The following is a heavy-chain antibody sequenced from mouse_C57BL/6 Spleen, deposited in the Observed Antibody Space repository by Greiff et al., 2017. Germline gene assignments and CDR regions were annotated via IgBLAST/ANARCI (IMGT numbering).Heavy chain of an antibody. J-gene: IGHJ2*01. CDR3: ARDTTVVATFDY. D-gene: IGHD1-1*01. Sequence: VQLQQPGTELVKPGASVKLSCKASGYTFTSYWMHWVKQRPGQGLEWIGNINPSNGGTNYNEKFKSNATLTVDKSSSTAYMQLSSLTSEDSAVYYCARDTTVVATFDYWGQGTTLTVSS. CDR2: INPSNGGT. V-gene: IGHV1-53*01. CDR1: GYTFTSYW.